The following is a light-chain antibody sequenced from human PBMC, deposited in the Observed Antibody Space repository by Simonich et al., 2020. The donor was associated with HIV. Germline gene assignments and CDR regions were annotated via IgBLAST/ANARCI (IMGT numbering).Light chain of an antibody. J-gene: IGKJ1*01. CDR2: WAS. CDR1: PRVLYSSNNKNY. V-gene: IGKV4-1*01. Sequence: DIVMTQSPDSLAVSLGERATINCKSSPRVLYSSNNKNYLAWYQQKPGQPPKLIMYWASTRESGVPDRFSGSGSGTDFTLTISSLRAEDVAVYYCQQYYSTPRTFGQGTKVEIK. CDR3: QQYYSTPRT.